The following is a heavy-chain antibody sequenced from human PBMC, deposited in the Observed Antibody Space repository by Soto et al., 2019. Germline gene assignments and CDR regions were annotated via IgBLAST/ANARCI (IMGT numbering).Heavy chain of an antibody. J-gene: IGHJ4*01. D-gene: IGHD3-22*01. CDR2: IYYSGKT. V-gene: IGHV4-59*01. Sequence: SETLSLTCTVSGGSISTYYWSWLRQPPGKGLEWAGHIYYSGKTTYNPSLKSRVTISVDTSKNQFSLNLYSVAAADTAVYYCARGTYYYDSTGYLFDYWGHGALVTVSS. CDR3: ARGTYYYDSTGYLFDY. CDR1: GGSISTYY.